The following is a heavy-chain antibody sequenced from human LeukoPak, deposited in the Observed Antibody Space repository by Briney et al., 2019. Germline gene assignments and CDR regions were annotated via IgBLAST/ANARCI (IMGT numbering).Heavy chain of an antibody. CDR2: IIPIFGTA. CDR1: GGTYSSYA. J-gene: IGHJ6*02. V-gene: IGHV1-69*13. Sequence: GASVKVSCKASGGTYSSYAISWVRQAPGQGLEWMGGIIPIFGTASYAQKFQGRVTITADESTSTAYMELSSLRSEDTAVYYCAREWYGDTPHYGMDVWGQGTTVTVSS. CDR3: AREWYGDTPHYGMDV. D-gene: IGHD4-17*01.